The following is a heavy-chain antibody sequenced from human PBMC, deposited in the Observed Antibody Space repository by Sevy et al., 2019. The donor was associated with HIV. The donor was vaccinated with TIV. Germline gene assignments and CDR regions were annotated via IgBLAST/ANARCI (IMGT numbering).Heavy chain of an antibody. CDR2: IKSKTDGGTR. CDR1: GFTFNAAW. V-gene: IGHV3-15*01. CDR3: TAGVGTSDFDY. D-gene: IGHD1-26*01. J-gene: IGHJ4*02. Sequence: GGSLRLSCAASGFTFNAAWMSWVRQAPGKGLEWVGRIKSKTDGGTRDFAAPVKGRFAIARDDSKNTLSLQMDSLKTEDTALYYCTAGVGTSDFDYWGQGILVTVSS.